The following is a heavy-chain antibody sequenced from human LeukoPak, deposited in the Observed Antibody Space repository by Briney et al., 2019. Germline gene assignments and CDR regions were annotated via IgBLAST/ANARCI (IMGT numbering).Heavy chain of an antibody. Sequence: SETLSLTCTVSGGSISSYYWSWIRQPPGKGLEWIGYIYYSGSTNYNPSLKSRVIISVDTSKNQFSLKVNSVTAADTAVYYCARVVAGRRFDPWGQGTLVTVSS. J-gene: IGHJ5*02. CDR2: IYYSGST. CDR3: ARVVAGRRFDP. V-gene: IGHV4-59*01. D-gene: IGHD6-19*01. CDR1: GGSISSYY.